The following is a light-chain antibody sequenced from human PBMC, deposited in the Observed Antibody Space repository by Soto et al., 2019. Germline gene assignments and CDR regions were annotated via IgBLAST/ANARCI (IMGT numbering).Light chain of an antibody. CDR3: QEYNNWPLIT. CDR2: GAY. V-gene: IGKV3-15*01. CDR1: QSISSN. Sequence: EIVMTQSPDTLSVSPGGRATLSCRASQSISSNLAWYQQRPGQAPRLLVHGAYNRATGIPVRFSGSGSGTEFTLTISSLQSEDFAVYYCQEYNNWPLITFGQGTRLEIK. J-gene: IGKJ5*01.